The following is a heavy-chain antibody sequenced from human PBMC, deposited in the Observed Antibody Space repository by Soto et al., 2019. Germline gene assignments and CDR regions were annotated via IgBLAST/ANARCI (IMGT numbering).Heavy chain of an antibody. CDR2: IDWDDDK. CDR3: ARMASDVQEASRGHYSYMDV. CDR1: GFSLSTSGMC. Sequence: ESGPTLVNPTQTLTLTCTFSGFSLSTSGMCVSWIRQPPGKALEWLARIDWDDDKYYSTSLKTRLTISKDTSKNQVVLTMTNMDPVDTATYYCARMASDVQEASRGHYSYMDVWGKGTTVTVSS. V-gene: IGHV2-70*11. D-gene: IGHD3-10*01. J-gene: IGHJ6*03.